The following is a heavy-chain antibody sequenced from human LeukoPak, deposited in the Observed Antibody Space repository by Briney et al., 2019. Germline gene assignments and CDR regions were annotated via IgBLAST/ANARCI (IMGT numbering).Heavy chain of an antibody. Sequence: SVKVSCKASGGTFSSYAISWVRQAPGQGLEWMGGIIPIFGTANYAQKFQGRVTITTDESTSTAYIELSSLRSEDTAVYYCATRMTTVTTPRSDYFDYWGQGTLVTVSS. D-gene: IGHD4-17*01. CDR3: ATRMTTVTTPRSDYFDY. V-gene: IGHV1-69*05. CDR2: IIPIFGTA. CDR1: GGTFSSYA. J-gene: IGHJ4*02.